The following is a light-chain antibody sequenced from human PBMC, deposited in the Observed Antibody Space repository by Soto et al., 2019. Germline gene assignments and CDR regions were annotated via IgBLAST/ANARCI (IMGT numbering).Light chain of an antibody. CDR1: LSVSSAY. V-gene: IGKV3-20*01. Sequence: EIVLAQSPGTLSLSPGDRATLSCRASLSVSSAYLAWYQQKPGQPPRLLIYGASSRATGTPDRFSGSGSGTDFTLTISRLEPEDFAVYYCQQYGSSPRTFGQGTKVEIK. CDR2: GAS. J-gene: IGKJ1*01. CDR3: QQYGSSPRT.